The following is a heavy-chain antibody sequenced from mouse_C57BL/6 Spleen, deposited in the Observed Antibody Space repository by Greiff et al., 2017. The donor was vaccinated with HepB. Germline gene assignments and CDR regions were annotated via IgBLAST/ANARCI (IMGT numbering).Heavy chain of an antibody. CDR3: ARGAVVEDAMDY. V-gene: IGHV1-82*01. CDR1: GYAFSSSW. CDR2: IYPGDGDT. J-gene: IGHJ4*01. D-gene: IGHD1-1*01. Sequence: VQLVESGPELVKPGASVKISCKASGYAFSSSWMNWVKQRPGKGLEWIGRIYPGDGDTNYNGKFKGKATLTADKSSSTAYMQLSSLTSEDSAVYFCARGAVVEDAMDYWGQGTSVTVSS.